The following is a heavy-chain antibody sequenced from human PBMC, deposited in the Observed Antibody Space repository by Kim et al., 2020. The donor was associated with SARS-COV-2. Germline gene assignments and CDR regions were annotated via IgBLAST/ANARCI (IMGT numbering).Heavy chain of an antibody. J-gene: IGHJ6*02. CDR3: AREGGSGWYGMDV. Sequence: ADSVEGRFTISRDNAKNSLYLQMNSLRDEDTAVYYCAREGGSGWYGMDVWGQGTTVTVSS. D-gene: IGHD6-19*01. V-gene: IGHV3-48*02.